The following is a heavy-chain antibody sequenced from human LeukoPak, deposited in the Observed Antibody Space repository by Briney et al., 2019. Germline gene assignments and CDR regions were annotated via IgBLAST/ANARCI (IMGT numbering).Heavy chain of an antibody. CDR2: IYTSGST. CDR1: GGSISSGSYY. CDR3: AGATDYAFDY. V-gene: IGHV4-61*02. J-gene: IGHJ4*02. Sequence: SQTLSLTCTVSGGSISSGSYYWSWIWQPAGKGLEWIGRIYTSGSTYYNPSLKSRVTISADTSKNQFSLKLSSVTAADTAVYYCAGATDYAFDYWGQGTLVTVSS. D-gene: IGHD4-17*01.